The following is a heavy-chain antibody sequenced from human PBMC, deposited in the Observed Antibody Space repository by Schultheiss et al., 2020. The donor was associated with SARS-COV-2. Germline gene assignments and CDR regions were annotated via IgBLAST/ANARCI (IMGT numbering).Heavy chain of an antibody. J-gene: IGHJ4*02. CDR1: GGSFSGYY. Sequence: SETLSLTCAVYGGSFSGYYWSWIRQPPGKGLEWIGEINHSGSTNYNPSLKSRLTMSVDTSKNQFSLNLTSPTAADTAVYYCARETLESTDFWGQGILVTVSS. D-gene: IGHD2/OR15-2a*01. CDR2: INHSGST. V-gene: IGHV4-34*01. CDR3: ARETLESTDF.